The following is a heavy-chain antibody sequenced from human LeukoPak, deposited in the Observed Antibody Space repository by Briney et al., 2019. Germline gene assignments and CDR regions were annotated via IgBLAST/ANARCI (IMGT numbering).Heavy chain of an antibody. CDR3: AREVGYGDYGTEYFDY. J-gene: IGHJ4*02. D-gene: IGHD4-17*01. V-gene: IGHV3-21*01. CDR2: ISSSSSYI. Sequence: AGGSLRLSCAASGFTFSSYSMNWVRQAPGKGLEWVSSISSSSSYIYYADSVKGRFTISRDNAKNSLYLQMNSLRAEDTAVYYCAREVGYGDYGTEYFDYWGQGTLVTVSS. CDR1: GFTFSSYS.